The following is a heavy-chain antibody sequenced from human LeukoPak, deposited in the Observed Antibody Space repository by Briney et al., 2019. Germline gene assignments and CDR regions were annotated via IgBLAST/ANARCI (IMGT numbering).Heavy chain of an antibody. CDR2: ISGRGGNT. V-gene: IGHV3-23*01. D-gene: IGHD3-10*01. CDR3: AKPLGVRGDIHFDY. CDR1: GFTFSSYA. Sequence: GGSLRLSCALSGFTFSSYAMSWVREAPGRGRVWGSAISGRGGNTYCADSVKRRYHLPRDNSNNTLYLQMNSQRAEDTAVYYCAKPLGVRGDIHFDYWGQGTLVTVSS. J-gene: IGHJ4*02.